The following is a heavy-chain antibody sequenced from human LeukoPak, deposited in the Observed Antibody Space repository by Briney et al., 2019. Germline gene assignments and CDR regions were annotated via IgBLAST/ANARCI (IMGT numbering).Heavy chain of an antibody. Sequence: ASVKVSCKASGYTFTSYDINWVRQATGQGLEWMGWMNSNSGNTGYAQKFQGRVTMTRNTSISTAYMELSSLRSEDTAVYYCARVRRTIFGSYYYYMDVWGKGTTVTVSS. CDR1: GYTFTSYD. CDR3: ARVRRTIFGSYYYYMDV. CDR2: MNSNSGNT. D-gene: IGHD3-3*01. V-gene: IGHV1-8*01. J-gene: IGHJ6*03.